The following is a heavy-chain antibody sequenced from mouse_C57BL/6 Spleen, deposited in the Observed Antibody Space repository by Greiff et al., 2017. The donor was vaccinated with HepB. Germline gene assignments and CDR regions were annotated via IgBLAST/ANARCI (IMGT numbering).Heavy chain of an antibody. CDR1: GFSLTSYG. J-gene: IGHJ4*01. CDR3: ARYYGSSGAMDY. Sequence: VKVVESGPGLVAPSQSLSITCTVSGFSLTSYGVHWVRQPPGKGLEWLVVIWSDGSTTYNSALKSRLSISKDNSKSQVFLKMNSLQTDDTAMYYCARYYGSSGAMDYWGQGTSVTVSS. D-gene: IGHD1-1*01. V-gene: IGHV2-6*03. CDR2: IWSDGST.